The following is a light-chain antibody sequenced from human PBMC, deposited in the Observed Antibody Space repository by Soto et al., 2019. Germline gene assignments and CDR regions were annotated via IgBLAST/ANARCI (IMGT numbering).Light chain of an antibody. J-gene: IGKJ4*01. Sequence: EIVLTQSPGTLSLSPGERATLSCRASQSVSSSYLAWYQQKPGQAPRLLIYGASNRATGIPDRFSGSGSGTDSTLTISRLETEDFAVYYCHQYDSSHLTFGGGNKVEIK. CDR1: QSVSSSY. CDR2: GAS. CDR3: HQYDSSHLT. V-gene: IGKV3-20*01.